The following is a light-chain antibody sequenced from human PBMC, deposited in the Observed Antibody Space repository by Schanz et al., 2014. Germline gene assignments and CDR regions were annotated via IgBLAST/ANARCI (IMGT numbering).Light chain of an antibody. CDR2: DND. V-gene: IGLV1-51*01. Sequence: QSVLTQPPSVSAAPGQWVTISCSGTTSNIGSNYVSWYQQLPRTAPKLLIYDNDKRPSGVPDRFSGSKSGTSATLAISGLRSEDEADYYCAAWDDSLNGWVFGGGTKLTVL. CDR3: AAWDDSLNGWV. J-gene: IGLJ3*02. CDR1: TSNIGSNY.